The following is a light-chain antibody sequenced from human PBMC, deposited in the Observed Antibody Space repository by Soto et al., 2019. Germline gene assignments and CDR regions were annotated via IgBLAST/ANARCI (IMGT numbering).Light chain of an antibody. CDR3: QQRSNWPT. CDR1: QSVSSY. Sequence: EIVLTQSPATLSLSPGERATLSCRASQSVSSYLACYQQKPGHAPRLLIYDASNRATGIPARFSGSGSGTDFTLTISSLEPEDFAVYYCQQRSNWPTFGGGTKVEIK. CDR2: DAS. J-gene: IGKJ4*01. V-gene: IGKV3-11*01.